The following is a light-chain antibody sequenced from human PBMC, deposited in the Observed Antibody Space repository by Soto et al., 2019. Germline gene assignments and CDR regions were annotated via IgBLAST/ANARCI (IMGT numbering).Light chain of an antibody. CDR1: SSDVGSYNL. V-gene: IGLV2-23*02. CDR2: EVT. CDR3: CSYAGSSTXV. J-gene: IGLJ1*01. Sequence: QSALTQPASVSGSPGQSITISCTGTSSDVGSYNLVSWYQQHPGKAPKFMIFEVTQRPSGVSNRFSGSKSGNTASLTISGLQAEDEADYYCCSYAGSSTXVFGTGTKVTVL.